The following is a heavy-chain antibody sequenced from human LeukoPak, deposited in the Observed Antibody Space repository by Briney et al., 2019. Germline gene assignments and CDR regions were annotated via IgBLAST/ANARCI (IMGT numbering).Heavy chain of an antibody. V-gene: IGHV3-30*04. J-gene: IGHJ4*02. Sequence: PGRSLRLSCAASGFSFSGYAMHWVRRTPGKGLEWVAVISHDEKNKFYAESVKGRFTISRDNSKNTLYLQMNSLRAEDTAVYYCAKDAYGSGNPPYWGQGTLVTVSS. D-gene: IGHD3-10*01. CDR1: GFSFSGYA. CDR2: ISHDEKNK. CDR3: AKDAYGSGNPPY.